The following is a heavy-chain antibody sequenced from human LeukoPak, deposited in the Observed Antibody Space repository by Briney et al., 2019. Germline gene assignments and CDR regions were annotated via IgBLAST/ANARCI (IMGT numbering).Heavy chain of an antibody. CDR2: INRSGNT. CDR3: ARDPDY. CDR1: GRSLSDYY. Sequence: PSETLSLTCAIYGRSLSDYYWGSIRQPPGKGLEWIGEINRSGNTNYKPSLKSRVSISVDTSKNQFSLKLTSVTAADTAVYYCARDPDYWGQGTLVTVSS. J-gene: IGHJ4*02. V-gene: IGHV4-34*01.